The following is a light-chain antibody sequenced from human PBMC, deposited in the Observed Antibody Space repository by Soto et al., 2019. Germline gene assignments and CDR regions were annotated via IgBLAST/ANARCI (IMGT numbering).Light chain of an antibody. CDR3: QQYGGSPIT. Sequence: EIVLTQSPDTLSLSPGGRATLSCRASRSVTTRLAWYQQKPGQPPRLLISGASVRASGVPVRISGSGSGTDFTLTISRLEPEDFALYYCQQYGGSPITFGLGTRLEVK. CDR1: RSVTTR. J-gene: IGKJ5*01. CDR2: GAS. V-gene: IGKV3-20*01.